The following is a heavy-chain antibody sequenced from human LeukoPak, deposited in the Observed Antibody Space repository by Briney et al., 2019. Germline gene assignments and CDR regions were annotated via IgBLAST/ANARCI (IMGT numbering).Heavy chain of an antibody. CDR1: GFAFSSYA. V-gene: IGHV3-7*01. J-gene: IGHJ4*02. CDR2: IKQDGSEK. CDR3: ARGGGGYDFWSGYYRIDY. Sequence: GGSLRLSCAASGFAFSSYAMSWVRQAPGKGLEWVANIKQDGSEKYYVDSVKGRFTISRDNAKNSLYLQMNSLRAEDTAVYYCARGGGGYDFWSGYYRIDYWGQGTLVTVSS. D-gene: IGHD3-3*01.